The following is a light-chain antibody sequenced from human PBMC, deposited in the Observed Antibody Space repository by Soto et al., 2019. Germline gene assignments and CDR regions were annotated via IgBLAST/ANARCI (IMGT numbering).Light chain of an antibody. Sequence: EIVMTQSPATLSVSTGERATLSCRASQSVSSNLAWYQQKPGQAPRLLIYGASTRATGIPARFSGSGSGTEFTLTISSLQSEDFAVYYCQKYNNWPRTFGQGTKV. V-gene: IGKV3-15*01. J-gene: IGKJ1*01. CDR1: QSVSSN. CDR2: GAS. CDR3: QKYNNWPRT.